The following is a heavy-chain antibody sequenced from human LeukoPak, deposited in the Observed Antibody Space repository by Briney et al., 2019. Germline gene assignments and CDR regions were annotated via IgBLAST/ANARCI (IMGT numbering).Heavy chain of an antibody. Sequence: GGSLRLSCAASGFTFSSYSMNWVRQAPGKGLEWVSSISSSSSYIYYADSVKGRFTISRDNAKNSLYLQMNSLRAEATAVYYCATPRGGATTPRFDYWGQGTLVTVSS. CDR3: ATPRGGATTPRFDY. V-gene: IGHV3-21*01. D-gene: IGHD1-26*01. CDR2: ISSSSSYI. CDR1: GFTFSSYS. J-gene: IGHJ4*02.